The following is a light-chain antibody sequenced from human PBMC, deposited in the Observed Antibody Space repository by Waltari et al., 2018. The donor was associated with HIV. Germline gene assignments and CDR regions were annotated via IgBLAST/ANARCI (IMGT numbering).Light chain of an antibody. CDR1: SSNIGAGYD. J-gene: IGLJ3*02. CDR2: GTS. CDR3: QSYDSILSGSWV. Sequence: QSVLTQPPSVSGAPGQRVTISCTGSSSNIGAGYDVHWYQQLPGTAPKLLIYGTSNRPSGVPDRSSGSKSGTSASLAITGLQAEDEADYYCQSYDSILSGSWVFGGGTKLTVL. V-gene: IGLV1-40*01.